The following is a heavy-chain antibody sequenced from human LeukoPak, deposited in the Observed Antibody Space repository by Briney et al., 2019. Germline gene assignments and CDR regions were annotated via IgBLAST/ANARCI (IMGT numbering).Heavy chain of an antibody. CDR2: MNPNSGNT. J-gene: IGHJ4*02. D-gene: IGHD5-12*01. CDR3: AKARGYSGYDESLFDY. Sequence: ASVKVSCKASGYTFTSYDIDWVRQATGQGLEWMGWMNPNSGNTGYAQKFQGRVTMTRNTSISTAYMELSSLRSEDTAVYYCAKARGYSGYDESLFDYWGQGTLVTVSS. V-gene: IGHV1-8*01. CDR1: GYTFTSYD.